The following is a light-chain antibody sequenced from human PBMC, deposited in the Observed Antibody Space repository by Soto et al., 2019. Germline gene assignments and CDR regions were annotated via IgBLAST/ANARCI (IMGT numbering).Light chain of an antibody. J-gene: IGLJ1*01. CDR1: SSDVAYYNF. CDR2: EVS. CDR3: TSYTVHSTYV. Sequence: QSVLTQPASVSGSPGPSITISCTGTSSDVAYYNFVSWYQQHPGKAPKLIIFEVSNRPSGVSNRFSASKPANTASLTISGLQAEDEADYYCTSYTVHSTYVFGTGTKLTVL. V-gene: IGLV2-14*01.